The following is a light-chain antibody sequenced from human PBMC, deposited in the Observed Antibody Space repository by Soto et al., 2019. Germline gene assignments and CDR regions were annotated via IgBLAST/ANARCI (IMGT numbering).Light chain of an antibody. CDR3: QQYNNWPPNT. CDR1: QSLRSS. V-gene: IGKV3D-15*01. Sequence: PGERATLSCRASQSLRSSLAWYQQKPGQAPRLLIFGASSRATGIPDRFSGSGSGTDFTLTISRLEPEDFAVYFCQQYNNWPPNTFGQGTRLEIK. J-gene: IGKJ5*01. CDR2: GAS.